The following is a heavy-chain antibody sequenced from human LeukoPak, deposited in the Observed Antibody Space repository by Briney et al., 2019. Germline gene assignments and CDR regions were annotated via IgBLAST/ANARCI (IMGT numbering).Heavy chain of an antibody. CDR3: ARQDYDSSGYYLDNWFDP. CDR1: GDSISSYF. J-gene: IGHJ5*02. Sequence: EPSETLSLTCTVSGDSISSYFWSWIRQPPGKGLEWIGYIYYSGSTSYNPSLKSRVTMSLDTSKNQFSLKLGSVTAADAAVYYCARQDYDSSGYYLDNWFDPWGQGTLVTVSS. V-gene: IGHV4-59*08. D-gene: IGHD3-22*01. CDR2: IYYSGST.